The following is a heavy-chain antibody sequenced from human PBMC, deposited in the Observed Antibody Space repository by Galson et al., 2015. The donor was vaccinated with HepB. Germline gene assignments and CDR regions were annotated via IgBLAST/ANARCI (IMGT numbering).Heavy chain of an antibody. Sequence: SLRLSCAASGFTFSSYAMHWVRQAPGKGLEWVAVISYDGSNKYYADSVKGRFTISRDNSKNTLYLQMNSLRAEDTAVYYCARGGSDYGGNLDYWGQGTLVTVSS. CDR1: GFTFSSYA. V-gene: IGHV3-30-3*01. J-gene: IGHJ4*02. D-gene: IGHD4-23*01. CDR3: ARGGSDYGGNLDY. CDR2: ISYDGSNK.